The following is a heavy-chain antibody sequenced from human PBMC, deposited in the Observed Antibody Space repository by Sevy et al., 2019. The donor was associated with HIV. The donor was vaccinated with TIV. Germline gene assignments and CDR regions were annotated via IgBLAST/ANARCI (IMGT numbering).Heavy chain of an antibody. D-gene: IGHD2-8*01. J-gene: IGHJ4*02. V-gene: IGHV3-23*01. Sequence: GGSLRLSCAASGFTFSKYSMSWVHRPPEKGLEWVSTLSFGCGEINYADSVKGRFTISRDNSKSSVYLQMNNLRPEDTAVYYCAREGCTKPHDYWGQGTLVTVSS. CDR2: LSFGCGEI. CDR3: AREGCTKPHDY. CDR1: GFTFSKYS.